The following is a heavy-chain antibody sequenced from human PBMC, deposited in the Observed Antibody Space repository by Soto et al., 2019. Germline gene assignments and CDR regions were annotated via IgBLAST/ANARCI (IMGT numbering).Heavy chain of an antibody. CDR1: GFTFNSYA. Sequence: HPGGSLRLSCAASGFTFNSYAMSWVRQAPGKGLEWASAISGSGGSTYYADSVKGRFTISRDNSKNTLYLQVNSLRAEDTAVYYCAKELPNCSGGSCYGTVGAFDIWGQGTMVTVSS. D-gene: IGHD2-15*01. CDR2: ISGSGGST. J-gene: IGHJ3*02. CDR3: AKELPNCSGGSCYGTVGAFDI. V-gene: IGHV3-23*01.